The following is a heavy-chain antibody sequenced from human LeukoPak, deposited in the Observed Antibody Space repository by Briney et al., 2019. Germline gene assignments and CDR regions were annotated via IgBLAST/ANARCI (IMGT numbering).Heavy chain of an antibody. D-gene: IGHD1-14*01. CDR1: GFTFSRYA. Sequence: PGGSLRLSCAASGFTFSRYAMSWVRQAPGKGLEWVSGISGSGDSTYSADSVKGRFTISRDNAKNSLYLQMNSLRDEDTAVYYCARDGNPFDYWGQGTLVTVSS. J-gene: IGHJ4*02. CDR3: ARDGNPFDY. CDR2: ISGSGDST. V-gene: IGHV3-23*01.